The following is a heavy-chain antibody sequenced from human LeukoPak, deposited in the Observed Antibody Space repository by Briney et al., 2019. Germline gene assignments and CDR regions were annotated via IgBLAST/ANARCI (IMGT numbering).Heavy chain of an antibody. J-gene: IGHJ5*02. CDR1: GFTFSSYG. Sequence: GGSLRLSCAASGFTFSSYGMHWVRQAPGKGLEWVAVIWYDGSNKYYADSVKGRSTISRDNSKNTLYLQMNSLRAEDTAVYYCAKDHREQLVQIDPWGQGTLVTVSS. CDR3: AKDHREQLVQIDP. D-gene: IGHD6-6*01. CDR2: IWYDGSNK. V-gene: IGHV3-33*06.